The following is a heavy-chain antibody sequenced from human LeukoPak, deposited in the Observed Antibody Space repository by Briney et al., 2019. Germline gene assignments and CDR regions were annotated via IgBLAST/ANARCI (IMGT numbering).Heavy chain of an antibody. CDR1: GLTFSTFG. V-gene: IGHV3-21*01. CDR2: ISSSSMYI. CDR3: ATSNTFYLDY. D-gene: IGHD2/OR15-2a*01. J-gene: IGHJ4*02. Sequence: GGSLRLSCAASGLTFSTFGMNWVRQAPGKGLEWVSSISSSSMYIYYADSLKGRFTISRDNAKSSLYLQMDSLRAEDTAVYDCATSNTFYLDYWGKGTLVTVSS.